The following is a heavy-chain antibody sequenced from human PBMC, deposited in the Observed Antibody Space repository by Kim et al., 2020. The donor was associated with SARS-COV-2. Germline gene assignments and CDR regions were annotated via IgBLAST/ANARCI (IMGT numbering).Heavy chain of an antibody. Sequence: PSLKSRLTISVDTSKSQFSLNLSSVTAADTAVYYCARERRSGTYYYFDYWGQGTLVTVSS. CDR3: ARERRSGTYYYFDY. V-gene: IGHV4-59*01. J-gene: IGHJ4*02. D-gene: IGHD1-26*01.